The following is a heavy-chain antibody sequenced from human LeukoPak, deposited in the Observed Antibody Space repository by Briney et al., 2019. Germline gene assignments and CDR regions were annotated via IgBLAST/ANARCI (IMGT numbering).Heavy chain of an antibody. CDR1: GFTFRTYV. V-gene: IGHV3-23*01. D-gene: IGHD3-10*01. CDR3: ATTPGAYYYYHMDV. J-gene: IGHJ6*02. CDR2: ILGSGGGT. Sequence: GGSLRLSCAASGFTFRTYVMTWVRQAPGKGLEWVSAILGSGGGTYYADSVKGRFTISRDNPKNTLYLQMNSLRAEDTAVYYCATTPGAYYYYHMDVWGQGTTVTVSS.